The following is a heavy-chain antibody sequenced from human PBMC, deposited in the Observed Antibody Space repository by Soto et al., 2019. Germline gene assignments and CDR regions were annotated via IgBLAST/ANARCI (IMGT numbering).Heavy chain of an antibody. V-gene: IGHV4-4*07. Sequence: ESLSLTCAVSGASISSYYWSWIRQPAGKGLEWIGRIYTSGSANYNPSLKSRVTMSVDTSKNQFSLKLSSVTAADTAVYYCASLGTTLTTRRNLNAFDIWGQGTMVTVSS. CDR2: IYTSGSA. CDR1: GASISSYY. J-gene: IGHJ3*02. CDR3: ASLGTTLTTRRNLNAFDI. D-gene: IGHD4-17*01.